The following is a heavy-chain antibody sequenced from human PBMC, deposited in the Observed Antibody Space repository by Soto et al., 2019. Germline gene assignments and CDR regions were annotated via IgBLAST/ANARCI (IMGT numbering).Heavy chain of an antibody. Sequence: LRLSCAAPGFTFSDYYMSWIRQAPGKGLEWVSYISSSGSTIYYADSVKGRFTISRDNAKNSLYLQMNSLRAEDTAVYYCARPRNSGSYDAFDIWGQGTMVTVSS. CDR2: ISSSGSTI. J-gene: IGHJ3*02. CDR3: ARPRNSGSYDAFDI. D-gene: IGHD1-26*01. CDR1: GFTFSDYY. V-gene: IGHV3-11*01.